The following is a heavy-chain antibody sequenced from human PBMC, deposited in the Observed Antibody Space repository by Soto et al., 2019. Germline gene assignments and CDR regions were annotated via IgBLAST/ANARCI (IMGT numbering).Heavy chain of an antibody. V-gene: IGHV1-69*13. CDR1: GGTFSSYA. Sequence: ASVKVSCKASGGTFSSYAISWVRQAPGQGLEWMGGIIPIFGTANYAQKFQGRVTITADESTSTAYMELSSLRSEDTAVYYCASPTRGTMVRGVPYGMDVWGQGTTVTVSS. D-gene: IGHD3-10*01. CDR3: ASPTRGTMVRGVPYGMDV. J-gene: IGHJ6*02. CDR2: IIPIFGTA.